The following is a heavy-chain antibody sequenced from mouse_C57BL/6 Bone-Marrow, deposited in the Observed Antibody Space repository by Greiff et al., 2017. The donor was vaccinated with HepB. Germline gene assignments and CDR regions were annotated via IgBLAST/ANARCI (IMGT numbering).Heavy chain of an antibody. CDR1: GFTFSSYT. CDR2: ISGGGGNT. Sequence: EVQLVESGGGLVKPGGSLKLSCAASGFTFSSYTMSWVRQTPEKRLEWVATISGGGGNTYYPDSVKGRFTISRDNAKNTLYLQMSSLRSEDTALYYCAREKIVTTFYAMDYWGQGTSVTVSS. J-gene: IGHJ4*01. V-gene: IGHV5-9*01. CDR3: AREKIVTTFYAMDY. D-gene: IGHD2-5*01.